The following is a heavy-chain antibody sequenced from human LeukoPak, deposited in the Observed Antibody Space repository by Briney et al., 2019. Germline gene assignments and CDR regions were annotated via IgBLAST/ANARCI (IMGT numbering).Heavy chain of an antibody. CDR2: IKQDGSEK. D-gene: IGHD5-12*01. J-gene: IGHJ4*02. CDR1: GFTVNTNY. CDR3: ARGGFDY. Sequence: GGSLRLSCAASGFTVNTNYMRWVRQAPGKGLEWVANIKQDGSEKYYVDSVKGRFTISRDNAKNSLYLQMNSLRAEDTAVYYCARGGFDYWGQGTLVTVSS. V-gene: IGHV3-7*01.